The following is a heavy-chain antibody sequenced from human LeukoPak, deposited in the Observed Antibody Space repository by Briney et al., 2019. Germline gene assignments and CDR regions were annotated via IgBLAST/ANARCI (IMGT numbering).Heavy chain of an antibody. J-gene: IGHJ3*02. CDR2: IWYDGSNK. D-gene: IGHD3-22*01. CDR1: GFTFSSYG. Sequence: GGSLILSCAASGFTFSSYGMHWVRQAPGKGLEWVAVIWYDGSNKYYADSVKGRFTISRGNSKNTLYLQMNSLRAEDTAVYYCARPYYDSSGYYYWGNAFDIWGQGTMVTVSS. CDR3: ARPYYDSSGYYYWGNAFDI. V-gene: IGHV3-33*01.